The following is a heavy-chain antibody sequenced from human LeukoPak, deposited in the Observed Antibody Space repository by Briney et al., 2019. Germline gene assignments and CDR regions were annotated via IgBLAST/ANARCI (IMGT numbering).Heavy chain of an antibody. Sequence: GGSLRLSCAASGFTFSSYEMNWVRQAPGKGLEWVSYISSSGSTIYYADSVKGRFTISRDNAKNSLYLQMNSLRAEDTAVYYCARVEPDYGSGRHVDYWGQGTLVTVSS. D-gene: IGHD3-10*01. CDR3: ARVEPDYGSGRHVDY. J-gene: IGHJ4*02. CDR2: ISSSGSTI. CDR1: GFTFSSYE. V-gene: IGHV3-48*03.